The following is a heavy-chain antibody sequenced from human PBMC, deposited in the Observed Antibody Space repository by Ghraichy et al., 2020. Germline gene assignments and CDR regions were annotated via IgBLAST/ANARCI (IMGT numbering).Heavy chain of an antibody. J-gene: IGHJ4*02. CDR2: IKQDGSEK. CDR3: ARDLLLRGLLILFDY. Sequence: GGALRLSCAASGFTFSSYWMSWVRQAPGKGLEWVANIKQDGSEKYYVDSVKGRFTISRDNAKNSLYLQMNSLRAEDTAVYYCARDLLLRGLLILFDYWGQGTLVTVSS. CDR1: GFTFSSYW. D-gene: IGHD2-21*01. V-gene: IGHV3-7*03.